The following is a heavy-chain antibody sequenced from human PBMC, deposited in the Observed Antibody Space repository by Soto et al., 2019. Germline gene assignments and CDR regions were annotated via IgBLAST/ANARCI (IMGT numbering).Heavy chain of an antibody. J-gene: IGHJ4*02. CDR3: AKGRNSDYVWGSYLAH. V-gene: IGHV3-23*01. Sequence: PGGSLRLSCAASGFTLSSYAMSWDRQAPGKGLEWVSAISGSGGSTYYADSVKGRFTISRDNSKNTLYLQMNSLRAEDTAVYYCAKGRNSDYVWGSYLAHWGQGTLVTVSS. CDR1: GFTLSSYA. D-gene: IGHD3-16*01. CDR2: ISGSGGST.